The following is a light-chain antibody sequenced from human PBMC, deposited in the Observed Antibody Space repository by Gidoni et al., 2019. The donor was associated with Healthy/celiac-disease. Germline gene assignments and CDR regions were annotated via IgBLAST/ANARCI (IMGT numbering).Light chain of an antibody. CDR2: EVS. J-gene: IGLJ2*01. Sequence: QSALPQPASVSGSHGQSITISCTGTSSDGGSYNLGSWYQQHPGKAPKLMIYEVSKRTSGVSNRFSGSKSGNTASLTISGLQAEDEADYYCCSYAGSSTVVFGGGTKLTVL. V-gene: IGLV2-23*02. CDR1: SSDGGSYNL. CDR3: CSYAGSSTVV.